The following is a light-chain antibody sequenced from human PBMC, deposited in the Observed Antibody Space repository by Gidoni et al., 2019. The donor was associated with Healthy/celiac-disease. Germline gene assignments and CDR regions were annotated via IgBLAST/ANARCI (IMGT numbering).Light chain of an antibody. CDR1: QSLLHSNGYNY. CDR3: MQALQTPWT. J-gene: IGKJ1*01. V-gene: IGKV2-28*01. Sequence: DSVMTQSPLSLPVTPGGPASISCRSSQSLLHSNGYNYLDWYLQKPGQSPQLLIYLGSNRASGVPDRFSGSGSGTDFTLKISRVEAEDVGVYYCMQALQTPWTFGQGTKVEIK. CDR2: LGS.